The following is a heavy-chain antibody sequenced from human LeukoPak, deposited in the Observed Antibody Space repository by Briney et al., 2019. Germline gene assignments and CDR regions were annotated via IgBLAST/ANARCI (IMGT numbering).Heavy chain of an antibody. V-gene: IGHV4-31*03. CDR3: ARCPLPARRPWYFDL. D-gene: IGHD6-6*01. CDR2: ISATGNT. Sequence: SETLSFTCTVSGGSISSGGFYWSWIGQFPGTGLEWIGYISATGNTYYNPTLRSRITILLDTSNNQFSLKMSSLTAADTAVYYCARCPLPARRPWYFDLWGRGTLVTVSS. J-gene: IGHJ2*01. CDR1: GGSISSGGFY.